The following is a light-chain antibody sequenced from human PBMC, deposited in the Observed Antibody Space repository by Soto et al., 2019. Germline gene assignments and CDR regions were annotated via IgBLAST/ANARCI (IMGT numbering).Light chain of an antibody. CDR2: DAS. Sequence: MTQSPGTLSASVGDTVTITCRASQTISGWLAWYQQRPGKAPNLLIFDASTLESGVPSRFSGSGSGTTFTLTISSLQSDDFATYYCLQYNGYYRTFGQGTKVEIK. CDR3: LQYNGYYRT. J-gene: IGKJ1*01. CDR1: QTISGW. V-gene: IGKV1-5*01.